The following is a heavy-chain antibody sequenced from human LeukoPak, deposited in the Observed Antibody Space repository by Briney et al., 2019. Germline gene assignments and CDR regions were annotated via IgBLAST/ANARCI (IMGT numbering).Heavy chain of an antibody. J-gene: IGHJ4*02. D-gene: IGHD6-19*01. CDR1: GGSISTYY. CDR2: SYDSGST. Sequence: PSETLSLTCTVSGGSISTYYWSWIRQPPGMGLEWIGYSYDSGSTYCNPSLKTRVTISVDTSKNQFSLKLSSVTAADTADYYCARVGSGSFDYWGQGTLVTVSS. CDR3: ARVGSGSFDY. V-gene: IGHV4-59*01.